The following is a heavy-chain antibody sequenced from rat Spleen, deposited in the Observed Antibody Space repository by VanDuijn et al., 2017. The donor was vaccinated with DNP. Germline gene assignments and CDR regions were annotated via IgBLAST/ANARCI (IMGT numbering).Heavy chain of an antibody. D-gene: IGHD1-3*01. Sequence: EVQLVESGGDLVQPGRSLKLSCVASGFTFNNYWMNCIRQVPGKGLEWIASITSSGGSTYYQDSMKGRFIISRDNAKNTLYLQVSSLRSEDTATYYCARDYGSYPYYFDYWGQGVMVTVSS. CDR2: ITSSGGST. V-gene: IGHV5-31*01. J-gene: IGHJ2*01. CDR1: GFTFNNYW. CDR3: ARDYGSYPYYFDY.